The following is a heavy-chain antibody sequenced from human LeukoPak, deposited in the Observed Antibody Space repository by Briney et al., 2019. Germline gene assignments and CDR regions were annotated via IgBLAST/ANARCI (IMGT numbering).Heavy chain of an antibody. J-gene: IGHJ4*02. V-gene: IGHV1-18*01. CDR3: ARDTNYYGSGSYYRDY. CDR2: ISAYNGNT. D-gene: IGHD3-10*01. CDR1: GYTFTSYG. Sequence: ASVKVSCKASGYTFTSYGISWVRQAPGQGLEWMGWISAYNGNTNYAQKLQGRVTMTTDTSTSTAYMELRSLRSDDTAVYYCARDTNYYGSGSYYRDYWGQGTLVTVSS.